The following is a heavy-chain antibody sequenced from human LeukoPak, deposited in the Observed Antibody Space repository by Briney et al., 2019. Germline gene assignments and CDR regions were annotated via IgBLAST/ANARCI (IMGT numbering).Heavy chain of an antibody. J-gene: IGHJ6*03. CDR1: GFTFRRYG. CDR2: ISGSGSST. CDR3: AKDDGGSYYIYYYYMDV. V-gene: IGHV3-23*01. Sequence: GGTLRLSCTASGFTFRRYGMSWVRQAPEKGLEWVSAISGSGSSTYYGDSVKGRFTISRDNSKNTLYLQMNSLRAEDTAVYYCAKDDGGSYYIYYYYMDVWGKGTTVTISS. D-gene: IGHD1-26*01.